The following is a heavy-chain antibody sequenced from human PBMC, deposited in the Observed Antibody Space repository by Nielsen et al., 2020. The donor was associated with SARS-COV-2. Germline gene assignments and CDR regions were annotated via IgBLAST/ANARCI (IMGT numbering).Heavy chain of an antibody. V-gene: IGHV3-30*18. CDR3: AKDHGFRGVGSGSGNFEY. CDR1: EFTFSNFG. CDR2: VSYDGSNK. Sequence: GGSLRLSCAVSEFTFSNFGVHWVRQAPGKGLEWVTFVSYDGSNKDYADSVKGRFTISRDNSKNTLHLQMNSLRAEDTAVYYCAKDHGFRGVGSGSGNFEYWGQGTLVTVSS. D-gene: IGHD3-10*01. J-gene: IGHJ4*02.